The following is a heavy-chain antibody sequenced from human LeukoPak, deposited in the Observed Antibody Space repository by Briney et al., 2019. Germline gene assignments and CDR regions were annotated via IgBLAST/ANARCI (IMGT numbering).Heavy chain of an antibody. CDR3: ARATGAYYDILTGYSPSDAFDI. D-gene: IGHD3-9*01. CDR1: GGSISSGGYS. J-gene: IGHJ3*02. Sequence: SETLSLTCTVSGGSISSGGYSWSWIRQPPGKGLEWIGYIYHSGSTYYSPSLKSRVTISVDRSKNQFSLKLSSVTAADTAVYYCARATGAYYDILTGYSPSDAFDIWGQGTMVTVSS. CDR2: IYHSGST. V-gene: IGHV4-30-2*01.